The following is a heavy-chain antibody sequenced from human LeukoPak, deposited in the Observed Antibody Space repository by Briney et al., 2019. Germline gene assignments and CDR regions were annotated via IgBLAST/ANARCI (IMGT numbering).Heavy chain of an antibody. CDR1: GYTFTSYG. Sequence: ASVKVSCKASGYTFTSYGISWVRQAPGQGLEWMGWISAYNGNTNYAQKLQGRVTMTTDTSTSTAYTELRSLRSDDTAVYYCARDRGSTRRFDYWGQGTLVTVSS. J-gene: IGHJ4*02. CDR2: ISAYNGNT. V-gene: IGHV1-18*01. CDR3: ARDRGSTRRFDY. D-gene: IGHD2-2*01.